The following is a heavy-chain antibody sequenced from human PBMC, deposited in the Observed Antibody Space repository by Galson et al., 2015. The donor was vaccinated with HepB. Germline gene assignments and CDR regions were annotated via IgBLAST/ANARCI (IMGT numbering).Heavy chain of an antibody. CDR2: IYHSGST. CDR3: ARWETYYDDDTKYTHYYGVDV. J-gene: IGHJ6*02. Sequence: SETLSLTCVVSSGSISSPSWWTWARQPPGKGLEWIGEIYHSGSTNYNPSLKSRVTISVDKSKNQFSLKLSSVTAADTAVYYCARWETYYDDDTKYTHYYGVDVWGQGTTVTVSS. CDR1: SGSISSPSW. D-gene: IGHD3-3*01. V-gene: IGHV4-4*02.